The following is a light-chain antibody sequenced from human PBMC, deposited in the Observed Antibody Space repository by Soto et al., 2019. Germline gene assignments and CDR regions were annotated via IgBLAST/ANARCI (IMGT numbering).Light chain of an antibody. CDR2: KAS. CDR1: QSIDSW. Sequence: DIQMTQSPSTMSASVGDRVTITCRASQSIDSWLAWYQQKPGKAPKFLMYKASNLESGVPLRFSGSGSETDFTLTISSLQPDDFAIYYSQHYKSSPWTFGQGTKVELK. V-gene: IGKV1-5*03. J-gene: IGKJ1*01. CDR3: QHYKSSPWT.